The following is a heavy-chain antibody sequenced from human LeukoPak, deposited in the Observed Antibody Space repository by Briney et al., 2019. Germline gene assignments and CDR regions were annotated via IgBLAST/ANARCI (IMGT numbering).Heavy chain of an antibody. CDR2: IYTSGST. Sequence: LETLSLTCTVSGGSISSYYWSWIRQPAGKGLEWIGRIYTSGSTNYNPSLKSRVTISVDKSKNQFSLKLSSVTAADTAVYYCASSGYYDSSVRDYWGQGTLVTVSS. D-gene: IGHD3-22*01. CDR1: GGSISSYY. V-gene: IGHV4-4*07. CDR3: ASSGYYDSSVRDY. J-gene: IGHJ4*02.